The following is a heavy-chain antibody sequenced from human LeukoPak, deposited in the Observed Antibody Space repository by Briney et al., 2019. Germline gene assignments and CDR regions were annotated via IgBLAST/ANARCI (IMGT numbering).Heavy chain of an antibody. J-gene: IGHJ4*02. V-gene: IGHV3-48*03. CDR2: ITGSGDGV. D-gene: IGHD3-10*01. Sequence: GGSLRLSCAATGFSFSGYEMNWVRQAPGKGLEWLSYITGSGDGVYYADSVKGRFTISRDNAKNSLYLQMNSLRDEDTAVYYCARVGTYGSGSYLSWLDYWGQGTLVTVSS. CDR3: ARVGTYGSGSYLSWLDY. CDR1: GFSFSGYE.